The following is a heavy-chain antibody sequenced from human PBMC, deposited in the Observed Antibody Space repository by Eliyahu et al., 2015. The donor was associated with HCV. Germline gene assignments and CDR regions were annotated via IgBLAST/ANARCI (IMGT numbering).Heavy chain of an antibody. CDR1: GGSFSGYY. D-gene: IGHD6-13*01. CDR3: ARLPYSSRNFDY. Sequence: QVQLQQWGAGLLKPSETLSLTCAVYGGSFSGYYWSWXRQPPGKGLEWIGEINHSGSTNYNPSLKSRVTISVDTSKNQFSLKLSSVTAADTAVYYCARLPYSSRNFDYWGQGTLVTVSS. V-gene: IGHV4-34*01. CDR2: INHSGST. J-gene: IGHJ4*02.